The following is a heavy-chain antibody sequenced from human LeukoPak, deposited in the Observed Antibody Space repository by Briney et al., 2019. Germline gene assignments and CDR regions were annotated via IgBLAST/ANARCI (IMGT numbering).Heavy chain of an antibody. CDR1: AGSISNSY. D-gene: IGHD4-17*01. J-gene: IGHJ3*02. CDR3: ARVPDYGDLYDAFDI. CDR2: IYDSVST. V-gene: IGHV4-59*12. Sequence: SETLSLTCTVSAGSISNSYWNWIPQPPGTGRESFGHIYDSVSTNYIPSLKSRVTISVDTSKNQFSLKLSSVTAADTAVYYCARVPDYGDLYDAFDIWGQGTMVSVSS.